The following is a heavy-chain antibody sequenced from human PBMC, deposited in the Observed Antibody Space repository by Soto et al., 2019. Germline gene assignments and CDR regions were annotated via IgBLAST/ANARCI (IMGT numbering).Heavy chain of an antibody. CDR3: ADPTDLDY. J-gene: IGHJ4*02. CDR2: ISYDGSNK. V-gene: IGHV3-30-3*01. Sequence: GPLRLSCAASGFTFSSYAMHWVRQAPGKGLEWVAVISYDGSNKYYAGSGKGRFTISRDNAETSLYLQMNSLRVEDTALYYCADPTDLDYWGQGTLVSVSS. D-gene: IGHD4-4*01. CDR1: GFTFSSYA.